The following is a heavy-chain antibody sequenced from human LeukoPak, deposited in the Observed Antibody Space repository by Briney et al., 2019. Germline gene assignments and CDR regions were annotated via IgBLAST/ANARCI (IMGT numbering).Heavy chain of an antibody. D-gene: IGHD3-10*01. CDR3: ARASMGRWSYFDY. CDR1: GFTFSSYG. CDR2: IRYDGSDK. V-gene: IGHV3-30*02. Sequence: PGGSLRLSCAASGFTFSSYGMHWVRQAPGKGLVWVAFIRYDGSDKYYAESVKGRFTISRDNSKNTLYLQMNSLRAEDTAVYYCARASMGRWSYFDYWGQGTLVTVSS. J-gene: IGHJ4*02.